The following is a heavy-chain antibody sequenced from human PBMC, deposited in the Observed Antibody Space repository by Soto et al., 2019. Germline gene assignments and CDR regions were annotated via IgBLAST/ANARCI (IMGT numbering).Heavy chain of an antibody. V-gene: IGHV3-9*01. Sequence: EVQLVESGGGLVQPGRSLRLSCAASGFTFDDYAMHWVRQVPGKGLEWVSGFSWNTGSIEYADSVKGRFTITRDNAKNSLYLQMNSLRAEDTALYYCASSTSPSLAVGGFDYWGQGTLVTVAS. CDR3: ASSTSPSLAVGGFDY. D-gene: IGHD6-13*01. CDR2: FSWNTGSI. J-gene: IGHJ4*02. CDR1: GFTFDDYA.